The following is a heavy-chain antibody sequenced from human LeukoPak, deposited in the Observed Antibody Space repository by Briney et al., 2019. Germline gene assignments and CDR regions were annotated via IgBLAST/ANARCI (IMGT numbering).Heavy chain of an antibody. V-gene: IGHV1-3*01. Sequence: ASVKVSCKASGYTFTSYAMHWVRQAPGQRLEWLGRINAGNGNTKYSQKFQGRVTITRDTSASTAYMELSSLRSEDTAVYYCARDSRGGYGDSDYWGQGTLVTVSS. CDR1: GYTFTSYA. J-gene: IGHJ4*02. CDR3: ARDSRGGYGDSDY. D-gene: IGHD4-17*01. CDR2: INAGNGNT.